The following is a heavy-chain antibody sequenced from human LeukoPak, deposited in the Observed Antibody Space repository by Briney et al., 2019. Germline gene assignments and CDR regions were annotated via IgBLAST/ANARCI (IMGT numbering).Heavy chain of an antibody. CDR1: GFTFSTYA. J-gene: IGHJ4*02. Sequence: PGGSLRLSCAASGFTFSTYAMHWVRQAPGKGLEWVAVISYDGNYKYYADSVKGRFTISRDNSKNTLYLQMNSLRAEDTTVYYCARDRGEAFDYWGQGTLVTVSS. CDR3: ARDRGEAFDY. D-gene: IGHD3-16*01. V-gene: IGHV3-30-3*01. CDR2: ISYDGNYK.